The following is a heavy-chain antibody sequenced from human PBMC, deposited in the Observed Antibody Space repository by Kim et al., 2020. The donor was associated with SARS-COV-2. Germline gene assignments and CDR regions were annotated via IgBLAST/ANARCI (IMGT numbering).Heavy chain of an antibody. J-gene: IGHJ6*02. V-gene: IGHV4-34*01. CDR2: INHSGST. CDR1: GGSFSGYY. D-gene: IGHD3-22*01. Sequence: SETLSLTCAVYGGSFSGYYWSWIRQPPGKGLEWIGEINHSGSTNYNPSLKSRVTISVDTSKNQFSLKLSSVTAADTAVYYCARGLRRPGRYDSSGYYLPLRAGVGYGMDVWGQGTTVTVSS. CDR3: ARGLRRPGRYDSSGYYLPLRAGVGYGMDV.